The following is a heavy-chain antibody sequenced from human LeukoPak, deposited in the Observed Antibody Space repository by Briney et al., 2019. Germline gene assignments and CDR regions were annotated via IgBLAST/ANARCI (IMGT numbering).Heavy chain of an antibody. CDR1: GFTFSSYA. CDR2: ISGSGGST. V-gene: IGHV3-23*01. Sequence: GGSLRLSCAASGFTFSSYAMSWVRQAPGKGLEWVSAISGSGGSTYYADSVKGRFTISRDNAKNSLYLQMNSLRAEDTAVYYWARVWRGAFDIWGQGTMVTVSS. J-gene: IGHJ3*02. D-gene: IGHD3-10*01. CDR3: ARVWRGAFDI.